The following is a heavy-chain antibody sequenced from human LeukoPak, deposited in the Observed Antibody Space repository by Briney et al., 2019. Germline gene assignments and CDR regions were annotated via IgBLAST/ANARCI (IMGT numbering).Heavy chain of an antibody. CDR2: IYHSGST. J-gene: IGHJ5*02. Sequence: SQTLSLTCAVSGGSISSGGYSWGWIRQPPGKGLEWIGYIYHSGSTYYNPSLKSRITISVYRSKNQFSLKLSSVTAADTAVYYCARAPCSSTSCSRRNWFDPWGQGTLVTVSS. V-gene: IGHV4-30-2*01. CDR1: GGSISSGGYS. CDR3: ARAPCSSTSCSRRNWFDP. D-gene: IGHD2-2*01.